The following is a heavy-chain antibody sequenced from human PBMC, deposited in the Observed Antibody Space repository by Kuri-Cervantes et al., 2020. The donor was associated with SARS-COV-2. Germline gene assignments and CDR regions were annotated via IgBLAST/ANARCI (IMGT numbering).Heavy chain of an antibody. CDR3: ATTYSSGWYGGY. J-gene: IGHJ4*02. V-gene: IGHV3-30*03. D-gene: IGHD6-19*01. Sequence: GESLKISCAASGFTFSSYGMHWVRQAPGKGLEWVAVISYDGSNKYYADSVKGRFTISRDNSKNTLYLQMNSLRAEDTAVYYRATTYSSGWYGGYWGQGTLVTVSS. CDR1: GFTFSSYG. CDR2: ISYDGSNK.